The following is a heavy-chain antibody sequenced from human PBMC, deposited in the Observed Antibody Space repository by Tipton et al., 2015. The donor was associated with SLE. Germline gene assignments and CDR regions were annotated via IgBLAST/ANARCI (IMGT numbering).Heavy chain of an antibody. V-gene: IGHV3-7*01. CDR1: GFTFSSYW. Sequence: SLRLSCAASGFTFSSYWMSWVRQAPGKGLEWVANIKQDGSEKYYVDSVKGRFTISRDNAKNSLYLQMNSLRAEDTAVYYCARDLYSSSWQGRDYFDYWGQGTLVTVSS. CDR3: ARDLYSSSWQGRDYFDY. D-gene: IGHD6-13*01. CDR2: IKQDGSEK. J-gene: IGHJ4*02.